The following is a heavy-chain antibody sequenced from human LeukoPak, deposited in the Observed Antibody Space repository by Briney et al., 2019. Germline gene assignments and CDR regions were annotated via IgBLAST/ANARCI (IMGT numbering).Heavy chain of an antibody. CDR2: IYYSGST. Sequence: SETLSLTCTVSGGSISSCCYYWGWIRQPPGKGLEWIGSIYYSGSTYYNPSLKSRITISLDTSKIQFSLKLSAVTATDTAVYYCARQGDSGRAVDIWGQGTVVTVSS. CDR3: ARQGDSGRAVDI. D-gene: IGHD2-21*01. J-gene: IGHJ3*02. CDR1: GGSISSCCYY. V-gene: IGHV4-39*01.